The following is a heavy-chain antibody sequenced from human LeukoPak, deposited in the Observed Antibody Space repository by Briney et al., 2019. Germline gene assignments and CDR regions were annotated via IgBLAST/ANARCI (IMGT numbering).Heavy chain of an antibody. CDR3: GKDGEVDSPNYFDY. D-gene: IGHD3-10*01. Sequence: LSGRFLRLSCAASGFTFSSYAMSWVRQAPGKWLEWVSAISGSGGSTYYADSVKGRFTIFRENSKNTLYLQMTSPRAEETAVYYCGKDGEVDSPNYFDYWGQGTLVTVSS. CDR2: ISGSGGST. V-gene: IGHV3-23*01. J-gene: IGHJ4*02. CDR1: GFTFSSYA.